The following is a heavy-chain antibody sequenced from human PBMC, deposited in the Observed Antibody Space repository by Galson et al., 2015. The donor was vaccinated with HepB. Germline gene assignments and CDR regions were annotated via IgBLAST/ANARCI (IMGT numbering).Heavy chain of an antibody. V-gene: IGHV3-21*01. D-gene: IGHD2-15*01. CDR1: GSTFSSYS. Sequence: SLRLSCAASGSTFSSYSMKWVRQAPGKGLEWVSSITSSSDYIYYADSVKGRFTISRDNAKNSLYLQMNSLRAEDTAVYYCARALHRGSSAYYYYGMDVWGQGTTVTVSS. J-gene: IGHJ6*02. CDR2: ITSSSDYI. CDR3: ARALHRGSSAYYYYGMDV.